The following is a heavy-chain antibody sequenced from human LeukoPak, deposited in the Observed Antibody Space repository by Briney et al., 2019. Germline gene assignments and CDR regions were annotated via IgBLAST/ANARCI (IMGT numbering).Heavy chain of an antibody. CDR2: INPNSGGT. V-gene: IGHV1-2*04. CDR1: GYTFIGYY. CDR3: ARDIGRAYYYGSGINHCYGMDV. Sequence: ASVKVSCKASGYTFIGYYMHWVRQAPGQGLEWMGWINPNSGGTNYAQKFQGWVTMTRDTSISTAYMELSRLRSDDTAVYYCARDIGRAYYYGSGINHCYGMDVWGQGTTVTVSS. D-gene: IGHD3-10*01. J-gene: IGHJ6*02.